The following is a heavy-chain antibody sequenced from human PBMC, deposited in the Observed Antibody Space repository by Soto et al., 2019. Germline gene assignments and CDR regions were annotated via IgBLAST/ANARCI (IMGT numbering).Heavy chain of an antibody. CDR3: ARKSDSSPVPEADGV. D-gene: IGHD2-8*01. Sequence: GGPLRLSCAASGFSVGSNYMTWVRQSPGKGLEWVSLIYSNGDTDYADSVKGRFSISRDNFKNTLYLQMNNLRAEDTAVYHCARKSDSSPVPEADGVWGRGTLVTVSS. J-gene: IGHJ4*02. V-gene: IGHV3-53*01. CDR1: GFSVGSNY. CDR2: IYSNGDT.